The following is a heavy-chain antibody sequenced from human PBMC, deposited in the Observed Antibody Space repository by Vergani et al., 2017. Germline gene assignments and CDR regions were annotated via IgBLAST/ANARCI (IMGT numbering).Heavy chain of an antibody. CDR2: ISGSGGST. V-gene: IGHV3-23*04. J-gene: IGHJ6*02. CDR3: ARDFRTVYGSGQYYYYYYGMDV. D-gene: IGHD3-10*01. CDR1: GFTFSSYA. Sequence: VQLVESGGGLVQPGGSLRLSCAASGFTFSSYAMSWVRQAPGKGLEWVSAISGSGGSTYYADSVKGRFTISRDNSKNTLYLQMNSLRAEDTAVYYCARDFRTVYGSGQYYYYYYGMDVWGQGTTVTVSS.